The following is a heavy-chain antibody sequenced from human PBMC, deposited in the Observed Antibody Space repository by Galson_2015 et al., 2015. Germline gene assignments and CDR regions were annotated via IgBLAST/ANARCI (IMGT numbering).Heavy chain of an antibody. J-gene: IGHJ4*02. V-gene: IGHV3-23*01. D-gene: IGHD2-15*01. CDR3: ARACLPCSGDSCYSIHRGFDY. Sequence: SLRLSCAAAGFTLSNYAMNWVRQAPGKGLEWVSGMSGSGTTTYYASSAKGRFTISRDNSKNTLYLHMNSLRAEDTALYYCARACLPCSGDSCYSIHRGFDYWGQGTLVTVSS. CDR1: GFTLSNYA. CDR2: MSGSGTTT.